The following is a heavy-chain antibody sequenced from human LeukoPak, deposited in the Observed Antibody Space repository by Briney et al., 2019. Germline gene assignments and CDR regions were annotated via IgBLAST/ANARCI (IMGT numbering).Heavy chain of an antibody. CDR2: ISSSSSYI. D-gene: IGHD2-2*01. Sequence: GGSLRLSCAASGFTFSSYSMNWVRQAPGKGLEWVSSISSSSSYIYYADSVKGRFTISRYNAKNSLYLQMNSLRAEDTAVYYCARDLVVPAAAGAFDIWGQGTMVTVSS. V-gene: IGHV3-21*01. CDR3: ARDLVVPAAAGAFDI. J-gene: IGHJ3*02. CDR1: GFTFSSYS.